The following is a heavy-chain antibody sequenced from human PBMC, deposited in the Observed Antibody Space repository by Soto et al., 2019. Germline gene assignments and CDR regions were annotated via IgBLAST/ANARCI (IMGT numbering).Heavy chain of an antibody. V-gene: IGHV1-46*01. CDR2: INPSGGST. D-gene: IGHD1-20*01. Sequence: ASVKVSCKASGYTFTSYYMHWVRQAPGQGLEWMGIINPSGGSTSYAQKFQGRVTMTRDTSTSTVYMELSSLRSEDTAVYYCARRSITGTTEMFFDYWGQGTLVTVSS. CDR1: GYTFTSYY. CDR3: ARRSITGTTEMFFDY. J-gene: IGHJ4*02.